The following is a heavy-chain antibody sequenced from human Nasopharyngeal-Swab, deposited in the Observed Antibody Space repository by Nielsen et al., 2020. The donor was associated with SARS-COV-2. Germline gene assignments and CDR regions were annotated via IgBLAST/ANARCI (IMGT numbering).Heavy chain of an antibody. CDR1: GASTSGNY. V-gene: IGHV4-59*01. CDR2: VTHSGST. J-gene: IGHJ4*02. Sequence: SEPLSLTCSAPGASTSGNYWTWIRQSPGEGLEWIGYVTHSGSTKNNPSLKSRVTVSETTSKGKFFLTLTSVTAEDTAVYYSARGRNSVGGFFDFWGQGIQVVVS. CDR3: ARGRNSVGGFFDF. D-gene: IGHD1-26*01.